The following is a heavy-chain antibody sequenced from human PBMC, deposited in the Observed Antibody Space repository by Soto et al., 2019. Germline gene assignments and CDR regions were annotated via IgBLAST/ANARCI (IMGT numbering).Heavy chain of an antibody. V-gene: IGHV1-69*12. CDR2: IIPIFGTA. CDR3: ARGIAAKKSPPGSMDV. Sequence: QVQLVQSGAEVKKPGSSVKVSCKASGGTFSSYAISWVRQAPGQGLEWLGGIIPIFGTANYAQKFQGRVTITADESTSTAYMELSSLRSEDTAVYYCARGIAAKKSPPGSMDVWGQGTTVTVSS. CDR1: GGTFSSYA. J-gene: IGHJ6*02. D-gene: IGHD6-6*01.